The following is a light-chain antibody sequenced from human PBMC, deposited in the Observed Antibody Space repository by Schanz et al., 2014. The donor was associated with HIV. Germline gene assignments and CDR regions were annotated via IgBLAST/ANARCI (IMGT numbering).Light chain of an antibody. J-gene: IGKJ4*01. V-gene: IGKV3-15*01. CDR3: QQYNNLPLT. CDR1: QSVSSN. CDR2: GAS. Sequence: EIVMTQSPATLSVSPGERATLSCRASQSVSSNLAWYQQKPGQAPRLLIYGASTRATGIPDRFSGSESGTDFTLTISSLEAEDFAVYYCQQYNNLPLTFGAGTKVEIK.